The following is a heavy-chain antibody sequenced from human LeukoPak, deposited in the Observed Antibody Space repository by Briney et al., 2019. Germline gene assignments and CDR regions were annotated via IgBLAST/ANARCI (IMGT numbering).Heavy chain of an antibody. CDR3: ARKGGVGATTVYRYNWFDP. D-gene: IGHD1-26*01. CDR1: GFTFSSYS. V-gene: IGHV3-48*01. CDR2: ISSSSSTI. Sequence: GGSLRLSCAASGFTFSSYSMNWVRQAPGKGLEWGSYISSSSSTIYYADSVKGRFTISRDNAKNSLYLQMNSLRAEDTAVYYCARKGGVGATTVYRYNWFDPWGQGTLVTVSS. J-gene: IGHJ5*02.